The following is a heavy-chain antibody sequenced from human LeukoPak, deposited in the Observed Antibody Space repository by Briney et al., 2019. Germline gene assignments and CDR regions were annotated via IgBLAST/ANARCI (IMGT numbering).Heavy chain of an antibody. J-gene: IGHJ3*02. V-gene: IGHV3-30-3*01. CDR2: ISYDGSNK. Sequence: GGSLRLSCAASGFTFSSYAMHWVRQAPGKGLEWAAVISYDGSNKYYPDSVKGRFTISRDNSKNTLYLQMNSLRAEDTAVYYCARETAYAFDIWGQGTMVTVSS. CDR3: ARETAYAFDI. D-gene: IGHD5-18*01. CDR1: GFTFSSYA.